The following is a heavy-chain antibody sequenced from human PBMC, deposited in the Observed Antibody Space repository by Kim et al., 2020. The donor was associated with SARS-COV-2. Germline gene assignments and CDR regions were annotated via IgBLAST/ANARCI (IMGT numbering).Heavy chain of an antibody. D-gene: IGHD2-15*01. CDR1: GYTFTSYY. CDR2: INPSGGST. Sequence: ASVKVSCKASGYTFTSYYMHWVRQAPGQGLEWMGIINPSGGSTSYAQKFQGRVTMTRDTSTSTVYMELSSLRSEDTAVYYCARDPRELYCSGGSCDAFDIWGQGTMVTVSS. CDR3: ARDPRELYCSGGSCDAFDI. J-gene: IGHJ3*02. V-gene: IGHV1-46*01.